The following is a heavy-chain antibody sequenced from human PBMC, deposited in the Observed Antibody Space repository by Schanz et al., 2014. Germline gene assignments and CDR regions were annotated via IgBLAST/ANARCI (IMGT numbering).Heavy chain of an antibody. J-gene: IGHJ6*02. CDR3: AKARRKSRCSGGRCGHCSDDGMDV. CDR2: ISASGGST. D-gene: IGHD2-15*01. V-gene: IGHV3-23*01. Sequence: EGQLLESGGGLIQPGGSLRLSCAASGFTFSSYAMSWVRQAPGKGLEWVSTISASGGSTYYADSVKGRFTISRDKSKKILYLQRNSLRAEDTAVYDGAKARRKSRCSGGRCGHCSDDGMDVWGQGTTVTVSS. CDR1: GFTFSSYA.